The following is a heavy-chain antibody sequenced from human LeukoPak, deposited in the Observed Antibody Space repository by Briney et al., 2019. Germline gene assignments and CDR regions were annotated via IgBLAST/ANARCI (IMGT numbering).Heavy chain of an antibody. J-gene: IGHJ6*02. D-gene: IGHD3-16*01. V-gene: IGHV1-18*01. CDR3: ARETRRLYYEDYYGMDV. CDR2: ISGYNGNT. Sequence: ASVKVSCKASGGTFSSYAISWVRQAPGQGLEWMGWISGYNGNTNYAQKLQGRVTMTTDISTSTAYMELRSLRSDDTAVYYCARETRRLYYEDYYGMDVWGQGTTVTVSS. CDR1: GGTFSSYA.